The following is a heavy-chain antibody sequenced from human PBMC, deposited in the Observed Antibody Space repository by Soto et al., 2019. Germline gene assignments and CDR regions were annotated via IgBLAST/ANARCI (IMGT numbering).Heavy chain of an antibody. CDR1: GYTFTSYD. V-gene: IGHV1-8*01. Sequence: ASVKVSCKASGYTFTSYDINWVRQATGQGLEWMGWMNPNSGNTGYAQKFQGRVTMTRNTSISTAYMELSSLRSEDTAVYYCARAIKSYCSSTSCYWAPGDLYYMDVWGKGTTVTVSS. CDR3: ARAIKSYCSSTSCYWAPGDLYYMDV. D-gene: IGHD2-2*01. CDR2: MNPNSGNT. J-gene: IGHJ6*03.